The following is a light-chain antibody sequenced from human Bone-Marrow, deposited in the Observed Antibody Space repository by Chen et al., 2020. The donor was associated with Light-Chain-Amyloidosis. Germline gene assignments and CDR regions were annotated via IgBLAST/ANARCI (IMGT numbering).Light chain of an antibody. CDR3: SSYTSIGKVV. V-gene: IGLV2-14*01. J-gene: IGLJ2*01. CDR2: EVS. Sequence: QSVLTQPASVSGSPGQSITISCTGTTSDVGGYNYVSWYQQYPGKAPKLMTSEVSDRPSGVSNRFSGSKSGNTASLTISGLQAEDEADYYCSSYTSIGKVVFGGGTTVTVL. CDR1: TSDVGGYNY.